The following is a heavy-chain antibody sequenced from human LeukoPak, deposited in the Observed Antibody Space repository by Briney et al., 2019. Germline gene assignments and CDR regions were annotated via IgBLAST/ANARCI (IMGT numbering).Heavy chain of an antibody. V-gene: IGHV1-46*01. CDR1: GYTFTNYY. J-gene: IGHJ6*03. CDR3: ARDTGIASTGYYYGDV. D-gene: IGHD1-14*01. CDR2: INPSGGST. Sequence: ASVKVSCKASGYTFTNYYMHWVRQAPGQGLEWMGIINPSGGSTTYAQKFQGRVTMTRDTSTSTVYMELSSLGSEDTAVYYCARDTGIASTGYYYGDVWGKGTTVTVSS.